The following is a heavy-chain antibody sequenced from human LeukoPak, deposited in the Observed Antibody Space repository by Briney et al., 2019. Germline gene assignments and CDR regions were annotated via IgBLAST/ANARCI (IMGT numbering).Heavy chain of an antibody. Sequence: SETLSLTCTVSGYSISNGYYWGWIRQPPGKGLEWIGSIYYSGSTYYNPSLKSRVTISVDTSKNQFSLKLSSVTAADTAVYYCKSGGGDYDYYYMDVWGKGTTVTISS. CDR3: KSGGGDYDYYYMDV. CDR1: GYSISNGYY. CDR2: IYYSGST. J-gene: IGHJ6*03. V-gene: IGHV4-38-2*02. D-gene: IGHD1-26*01.